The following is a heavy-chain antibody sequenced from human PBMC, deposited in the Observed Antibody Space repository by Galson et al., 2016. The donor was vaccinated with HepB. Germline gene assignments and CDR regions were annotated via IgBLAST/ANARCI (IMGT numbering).Heavy chain of an antibody. V-gene: IGHV3-23*01. CDR2: SNARGDNI. CDR1: GFAFSNFA. CDR3: AKEALYGSGTYIDS. J-gene: IGHJ4*02. Sequence: SLRLSCAGSGFAFSNFAMSWVRQAPGEGLEWISSSNARGDNIYYSASVEGRFTLSRDNSNNTLYLRMNSLRVEDTAIYYCAKEALYGSGTYIDSWGQGILVTVSS. D-gene: IGHD3-10*01.